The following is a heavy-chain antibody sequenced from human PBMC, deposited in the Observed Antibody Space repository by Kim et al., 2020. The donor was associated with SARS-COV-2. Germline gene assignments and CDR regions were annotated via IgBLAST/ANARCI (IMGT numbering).Heavy chain of an antibody. V-gene: IGHV4-39*01. CDR3: ARHKGRGAAAGTGNFDY. Sequence: SETLSLTCTVSGGSISSSSYYWGWIRQPPGKGLEWIGSIYYSGSTYYNPSLKSRVTISVDTSKNQFSLKLSSVTAADTAVYYCARHKGRGAAAGTGNFDYWGQGILVTVSS. D-gene: IGHD6-13*01. CDR2: IYYSGST. J-gene: IGHJ4*02. CDR1: GGSISSSSYY.